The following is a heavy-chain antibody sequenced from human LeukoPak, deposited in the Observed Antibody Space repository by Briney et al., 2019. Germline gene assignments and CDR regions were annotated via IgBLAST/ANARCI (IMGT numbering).Heavy chain of an antibody. V-gene: IGHV3-20*04. J-gene: IGHJ4*02. CDR2: INWNGGST. CDR1: GFTFDDYG. Sequence: TGGSLRLSCAASGFTFDDYGMSWVRQAPGKGLEWVSGINWNGGSTGYADSVKGRFTISRDNSKNTLYLQMNSLRAEDTAVYYCASQGGALVDYWGQGTLVTVSS. D-gene: IGHD3-16*01. CDR3: ASQGGALVDY.